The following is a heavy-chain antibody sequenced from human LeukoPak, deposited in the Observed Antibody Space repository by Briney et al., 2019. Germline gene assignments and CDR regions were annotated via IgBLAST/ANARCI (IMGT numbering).Heavy chain of an antibody. J-gene: IGHJ4*02. CDR2: IIPILGIA. Sequence: SVKVSCKASGCTFSSYAISWVRQAPGQGLEWMGRIIPILGIANYAQKFQGRVTITADKSTSTAYMELSSLRSEDTAVYYCARLSTEGYCSSTSCYHFDYWGQGTLVTVSS. V-gene: IGHV1-69*04. CDR3: ARLSTEGYCSSTSCYHFDY. CDR1: GCTFSSYA. D-gene: IGHD2-2*01.